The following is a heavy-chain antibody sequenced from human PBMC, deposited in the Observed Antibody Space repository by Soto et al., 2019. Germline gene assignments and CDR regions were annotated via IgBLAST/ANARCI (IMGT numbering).Heavy chain of an antibody. D-gene: IGHD1-1*01. CDR2: INKDGGRT. CDR1: GFTFGSYF. CDR3: AKDLHWYGMDV. V-gene: IGHV3-23*01. J-gene: IGHJ6*02. Sequence: EVQLLESGGGLVQPGESLRLSCAASGFTFGSYFMNWVRQAPGKGPEWVADINKDGGRTHYADSVRGRFTISRDNSRNTLNLQMNSLRADDTALYYCAKDLHWYGMDVWRQGTTVTVSS.